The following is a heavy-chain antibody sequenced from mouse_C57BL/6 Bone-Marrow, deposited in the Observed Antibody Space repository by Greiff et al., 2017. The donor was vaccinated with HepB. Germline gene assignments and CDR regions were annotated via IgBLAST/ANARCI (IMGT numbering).Heavy chain of an antibody. J-gene: IGHJ3*01. CDR3: AEGDPVAY. CDR2: IYPRSGNT. D-gene: IGHD2-13*01. V-gene: IGHV1-81*01. CDR1: GYTFTSYG. Sequence: QVHVKQSGAELARPGASVKLSCKASGYTFTSYGISWVKQSTGQGLEWIGEIYPRSGNTYYNEKFKGKATLTADKSSSTAYMELRSLTSEDSAVYFCAEGDPVAYWGQGTLVTVSA.